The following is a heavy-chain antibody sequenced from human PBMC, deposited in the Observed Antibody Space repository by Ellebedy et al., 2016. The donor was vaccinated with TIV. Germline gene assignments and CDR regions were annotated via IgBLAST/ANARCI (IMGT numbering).Heavy chain of an antibody. CDR2: IHTGGST. CDR3: ARDSSVYYLDY. CDR1: DGSINSHY. V-gene: IGHV4-4*07. Sequence: SETLSLXXTVFDGSINSHYWAWIRQPAGKGLEWIGRIHTGGSTNYNPSLKSRVSLSVDTSKNQFSLRLTSVTAADTAVYFCARDSSVYYLDYWGQGTRVTVSS. J-gene: IGHJ4*02. D-gene: IGHD3-22*01.